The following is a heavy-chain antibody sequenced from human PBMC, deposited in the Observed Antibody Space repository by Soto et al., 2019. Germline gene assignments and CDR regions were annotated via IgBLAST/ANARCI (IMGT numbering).Heavy chain of an antibody. CDR1: GGTFSSYA. J-gene: IGHJ4*02. D-gene: IGHD2-8*01. CDR3: VTGGIGYCTNGVCYPYYFDY. CDR2: IIPIFGTA. V-gene: IGHV1-69*13. Sequence: ASVKVSCKASGGTFSSYAISWVRQAPGQGLEWMGGIIPIFGTANYAQKFQGRVTITADESTSTAYMELSSLRSEDTAVYYCVTGGIGYCTNGVCYPYYFDYWGQGTLVTVSS.